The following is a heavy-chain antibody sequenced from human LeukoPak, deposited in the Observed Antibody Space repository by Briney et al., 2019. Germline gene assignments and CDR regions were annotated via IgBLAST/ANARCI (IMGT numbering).Heavy chain of an antibody. CDR3: AREILYDSTGYYL. CDR1: GGSFSGYY. J-gene: IGHJ4*02. CDR2: INHSGST. D-gene: IGHD3-22*01. Sequence: SETLSLTCAVYGGSFSGYYWSWIRQPPGKGLEWIGEINHSGSTNYNPSLKSRVTISIDTSKNQFSLRLRSVTAADTAVYYCAREILYDSTGYYLWGQGTVVTVSS. V-gene: IGHV4-34*01.